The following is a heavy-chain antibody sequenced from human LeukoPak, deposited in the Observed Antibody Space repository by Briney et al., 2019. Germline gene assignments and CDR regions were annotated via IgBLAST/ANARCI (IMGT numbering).Heavy chain of an antibody. V-gene: IGHV3-23*01. CDR3: AKEGDFYDILTDY. Sequence: PGGSLRLSCLTSGFTLSTNAMSWVRQAPGKGLEWISGISGSGASTYYADSVKGRFTISRDDSRNTLYLQMNSLRGDDTAVYYCAKEGDFYDILTDYWGQGTLVTVSS. CDR2: ISGSGAST. D-gene: IGHD3-9*01. CDR1: GFTLSTNA. J-gene: IGHJ4*02.